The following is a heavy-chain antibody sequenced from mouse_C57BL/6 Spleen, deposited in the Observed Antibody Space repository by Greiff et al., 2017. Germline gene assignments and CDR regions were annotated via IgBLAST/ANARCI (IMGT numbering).Heavy chain of an antibody. Sequence: VQLKESGPVLVKPGASVKMSCKASGYTFTDYYMNWVKQSHGKSLEWIGVINPYNGGTSYNQKFKGKATLTVDKSSSTAYMELNSLTSEDSAVYYCARSGYDGRDAMDYWGQGTSVTVSS. V-gene: IGHV1-19*01. J-gene: IGHJ4*01. D-gene: IGHD2-2*01. CDR1: GYTFTDYY. CDR2: INPYNGGT. CDR3: ARSGYDGRDAMDY.